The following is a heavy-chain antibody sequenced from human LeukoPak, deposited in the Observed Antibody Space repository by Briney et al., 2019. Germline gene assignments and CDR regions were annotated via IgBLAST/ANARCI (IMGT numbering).Heavy chain of an antibody. J-gene: IGHJ4*02. Sequence: PSETLSLTCTVPGDSISSSSYYWGWIRQPPGKGLEWIGSIYYSGRTYYNPSLKSRVNISIDTSKHQFSLKLISVTAADTAVYYCAKPGYSSSWYFEYWGQGTLVTVSS. CDR1: GDSISSSSYY. CDR3: AKPGYSSSWYFEY. V-gene: IGHV4-39*01. D-gene: IGHD6-13*01. CDR2: IYYSGRT.